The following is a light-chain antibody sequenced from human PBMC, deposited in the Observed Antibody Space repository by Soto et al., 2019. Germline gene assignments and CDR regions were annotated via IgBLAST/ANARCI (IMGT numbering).Light chain of an antibody. CDR1: QSVSSSY. Sequence: EIVLTQSPGTLSLSPGERATLSCRASQSVSSSYLAWYQQKPGQAPRLLIYGASSRATGIPDRFSGSGSGTDFTLTISRLEPEDFAVYYWQQYCISPSFTFGPGTKVDIK. CDR2: GAS. CDR3: QQYCISPSFT. V-gene: IGKV3-20*01. J-gene: IGKJ3*01.